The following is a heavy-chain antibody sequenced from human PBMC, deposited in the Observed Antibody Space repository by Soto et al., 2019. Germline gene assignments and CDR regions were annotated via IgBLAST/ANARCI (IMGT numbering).Heavy chain of an antibody. CDR2: ISGSAGST. CDR3: AKAGGAAGTVDYFDY. D-gene: IGHD6-13*01. V-gene: IGHV3-23*01. Sequence: PGGSLRLSCAASGFTFNNYAINWVRQSPGKGLEWVSVISGSAGSTYYADSVKGRFTITRDNSKNTLYLQMSSLRVEDTAVYYCAKAGGAAGTVDYFDYWGQGTLVTAPQ. J-gene: IGHJ4*02. CDR1: GFTFNNYA.